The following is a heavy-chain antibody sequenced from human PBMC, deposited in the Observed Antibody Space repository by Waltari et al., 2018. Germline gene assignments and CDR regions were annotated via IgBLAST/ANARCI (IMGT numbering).Heavy chain of an antibody. CDR3: ARGVMVRGVRNPNVVTAINY. V-gene: IGHV1-2*02. Sequence: QVQLVQSGAEVKKPGASVKVSCKASGYTFTGYYMHWVRQAPGQGLEWMGWINPNSGGTNYAQKFQGRVTMTRDTSISTAYMELSRLRSDDTAVYYCARGVMVRGVRNPNVVTAINYWGQGTLVTVSS. D-gene: IGHD3-10*01. CDR2: INPNSGGT. J-gene: IGHJ4*02. CDR1: GYTFTGYY.